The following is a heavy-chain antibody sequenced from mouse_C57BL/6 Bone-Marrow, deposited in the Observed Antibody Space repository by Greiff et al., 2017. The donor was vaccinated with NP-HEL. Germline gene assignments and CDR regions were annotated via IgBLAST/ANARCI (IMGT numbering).Heavy chain of an antibody. Sequence: EVMLVESGGGLVKPGGSLKLSCAASGFTFSSYAMSWVRQTPEKRLEWVATISDGGSYTYYPDNVKGRFTISRDNAKNNLYLQMSHLKSEDTAMYYCARGALLYWGQGTTLTVSS. CDR1: GFTFSSYA. J-gene: IGHJ2*01. CDR2: ISDGGSYT. V-gene: IGHV5-4*03. CDR3: ARGALLY.